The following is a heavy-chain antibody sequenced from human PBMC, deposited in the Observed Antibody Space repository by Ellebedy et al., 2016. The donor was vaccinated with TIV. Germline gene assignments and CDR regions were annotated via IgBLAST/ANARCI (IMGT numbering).Heavy chain of an antibody. CDR2: IWYDGGNK. V-gene: IGHV3-30*02. J-gene: IGHJ4*02. CDR3: ATRGYYGSGNKQMIDY. Sequence: PGGSLRLSCTASGFIFSTYGMHWVRQAPGKGLGWVAFIWYDGGNKYYADSVKGRFTISRDNSKNTLYLQMNSLGVEDTAVFYCATRGYYGSGNKQMIDYWGQGTLVTVSS. D-gene: IGHD3-10*01. CDR1: GFIFSTYG.